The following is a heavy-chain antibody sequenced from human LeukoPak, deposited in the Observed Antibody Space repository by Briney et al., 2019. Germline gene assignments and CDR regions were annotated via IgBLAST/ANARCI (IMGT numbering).Heavy chain of an antibody. CDR1: GYTFTGYY. D-gene: IGHD2-15*01. Sequence: ASVKVPCKASGYTFTGYYMHWVRQAPGQGLEWMGWITPNSGGTNYAQKFQGRVTMTRDTSISTAYMELSRLRSDDTAVYYCARDGHCSGGSCYTFFDYWGQGTLVTVSS. CDR2: ITPNSGGT. CDR3: ARDGHCSGGSCYTFFDY. V-gene: IGHV1-2*02. J-gene: IGHJ4*02.